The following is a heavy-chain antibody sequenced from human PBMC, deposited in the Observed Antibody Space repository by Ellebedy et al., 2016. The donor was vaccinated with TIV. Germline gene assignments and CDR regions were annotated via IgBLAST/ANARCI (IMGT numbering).Heavy chain of an antibody. V-gene: IGHV2-70*04. CDR2: IGWDDDT. CDR3: ARNSRDDFDI. CDR1: GLSVSSNGMR. Sequence: SGPTLVKPTQTLTLSCTLSGLSVSSNGMRGKWIRQPPGKALEWLARIGWDDDTFYSTSLKTRLTISKDTSKNQVVLTMTDMDPVDTATYYCARNSRDDFDIWGQGTRVTVSS. J-gene: IGHJ3*02.